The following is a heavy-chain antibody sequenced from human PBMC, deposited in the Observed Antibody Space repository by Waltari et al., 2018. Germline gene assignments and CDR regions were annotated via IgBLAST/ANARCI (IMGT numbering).Heavy chain of an antibody. Sequence: QVQLVQSGAEVKKPGSSVKVSCKASGGTFSSFSISWVRQALRQGLEGMGRIIPILGIANYEQKFQGRVTITADKSTSTAYMELSSLRSEDTAVYYCASREMATITYYYYGMDVWGQGTTVTVSS. D-gene: IGHD4-4*01. CDR1: GGTFSSFS. J-gene: IGHJ6*02. CDR2: IIPILGIA. V-gene: IGHV1-69*04. CDR3: ASREMATITYYYYGMDV.